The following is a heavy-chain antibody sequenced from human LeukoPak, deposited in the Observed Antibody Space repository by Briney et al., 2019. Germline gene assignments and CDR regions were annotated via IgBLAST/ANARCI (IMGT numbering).Heavy chain of an antibody. D-gene: IGHD6-19*01. V-gene: IGHV3-48*04. CDR1: GFTFSAYA. CDR2: ITTGGSST. J-gene: IGHJ4*02. Sequence: GGSLRLSCAASGFTFSAYAMAWVRQAPGKGLECVSHITTGGSSTFHADSVKGRFTISRDNAKNSLYLQMNSLRGEDTAVYYCARVRYDSGWYDYWGQGALVIVSS. CDR3: ARVRYDSGWYDY.